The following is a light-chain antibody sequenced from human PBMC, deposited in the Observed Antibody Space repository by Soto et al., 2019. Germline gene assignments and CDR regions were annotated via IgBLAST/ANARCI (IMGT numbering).Light chain of an antibody. V-gene: IGLV2-14*01. Sequence: VLTQPASVSGSPGQSITISCTGTSSDVGGYNYVSWYQQHPGKAPKLMIYEVSNRPSGVSNRFSGSKSGHTASLTISGLQSEDEADYFCTSYASSTTLDVFGTGTKVTV. CDR1: SSDVGGYNY. CDR2: EVS. CDR3: TSYASSTTLDV. J-gene: IGLJ1*01.